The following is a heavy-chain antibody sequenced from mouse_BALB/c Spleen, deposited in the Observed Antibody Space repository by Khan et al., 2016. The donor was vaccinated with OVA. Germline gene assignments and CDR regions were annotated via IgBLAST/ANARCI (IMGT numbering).Heavy chain of an antibody. CDR2: IWGGGGT. CDR1: GFSLSRYN. D-gene: IGHD2-14*01. V-gene: IGHV2-6-4*01. Sequence: VQLVESGPGLVAPSQSLSITCTVSGFSLSRYNIHWVRQPPGKGLEWLGMIWGGGGTDYNSTLKSRLSISKDNSKSQVFLKMNSLQTDDTAMYYFARAYYRYDGYYAIDYWGQGTSVTVSS. CDR3: ARAYYRYDGYYAIDY. J-gene: IGHJ4*01.